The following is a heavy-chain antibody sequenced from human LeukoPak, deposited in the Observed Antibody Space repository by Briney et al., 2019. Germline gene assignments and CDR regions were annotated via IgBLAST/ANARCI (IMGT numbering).Heavy chain of an antibody. D-gene: IGHD1-26*01. Sequence: GGSLRLSCAASGFTFSSYWMSWVRQAPGKGPEWVANIKQDGSQRNYVDSVKGRFTISRDNAKNSLYLQMNSLRAEDTAVYYCAKDSPFGGNWGQGTLVTVS. CDR3: AKDSPFGGN. J-gene: IGHJ4*02. V-gene: IGHV3-7*01. CDR1: GFTFSSYW. CDR2: IKQDGSQR.